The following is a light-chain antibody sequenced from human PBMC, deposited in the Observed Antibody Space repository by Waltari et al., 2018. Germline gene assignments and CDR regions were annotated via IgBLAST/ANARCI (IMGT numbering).Light chain of an antibody. V-gene: IGLV4-69*01. CDR2: VNRDGSH. CDR1: SGHSSNV. Sequence: QLVLTQSPSASASLGASVKLTCTLSSGHSSNVIPWHQQQPEKGPRYLMKVNRDGSHSKGDEIPDRFSGSSSGAERYLTISSLQSEDEADYYCQTGGHGTWVFGGGTKLTVL. CDR3: QTGGHGTWV. J-gene: IGLJ3*02.